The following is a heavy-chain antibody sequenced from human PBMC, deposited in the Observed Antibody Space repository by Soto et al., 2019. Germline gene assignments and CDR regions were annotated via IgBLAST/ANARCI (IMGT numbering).Heavy chain of an antibody. CDR1: GFTFSSYA. CDR3: ARVPGIAAAGKMRGY. CDR2: ISYDGSNK. D-gene: IGHD6-13*01. J-gene: IGHJ4*02. V-gene: IGHV3-30-3*01. Sequence: QVQLVESGGGVVQPGRSLRLSCAASGFTFSSYAMHWVRQAPGKGLEWVAVISYDGSNKYYADSVKGRFTISRDNSKNTLYLQMNSLRAEDTAVYYCARVPGIAAAGKMRGYWGQGTLVTVSS.